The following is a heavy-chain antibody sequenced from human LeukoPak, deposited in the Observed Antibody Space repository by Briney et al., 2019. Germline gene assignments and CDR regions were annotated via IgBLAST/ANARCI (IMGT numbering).Heavy chain of an antibody. CDR1: GYSISSGYY. Sequence: SETLSLTCAVSGYSISSGYYWGWIRQPPGKGLEWIGSMFYSGGSYYNPSLKSRVTISLDTSKNQFSLRLRSVTAADTAVYYCARQYGLMRAYRHFDYWGQGILVSVSA. D-gene: IGHD3-16*01. CDR2: MFYSGGS. V-gene: IGHV4-38-2*01. J-gene: IGHJ4*02. CDR3: ARQYGLMRAYRHFDY.